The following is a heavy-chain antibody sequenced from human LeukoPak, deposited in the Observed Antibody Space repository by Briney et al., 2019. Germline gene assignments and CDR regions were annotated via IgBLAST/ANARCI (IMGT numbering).Heavy chain of an antibody. J-gene: IGHJ6*03. Sequence: SETLSLTCTVSGASISSYYWSWIRQPAGKGLEWIGHIYTSGNTSYSPSLKSRVTMSIDTSKNQFSLKLSSVTAADTAVYYCARLKGGGSTYFYYYYMDVWGKGTTVTVSS. CDR3: ARLKGGGSTYFYYYYMDV. V-gene: IGHV4-4*07. CDR1: GASISSYY. D-gene: IGHD2-15*01. CDR2: IYTSGNT.